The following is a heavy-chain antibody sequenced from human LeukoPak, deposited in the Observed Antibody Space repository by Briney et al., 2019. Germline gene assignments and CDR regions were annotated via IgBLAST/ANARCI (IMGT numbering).Heavy chain of an antibody. D-gene: IGHD3-10*01. J-gene: IGHJ3*02. V-gene: IGHV4-34*01. CDR1: GGSFSGYY. CDR3: ASSSRGAFDI. Sequence: ETSETLSLTCAVYGGSFSGYYWSWIRQPPGKGLEWIGEINHSGSTNYNPSLKSRVTTSVDTSKNQFSLKLSSVTAADTAVYYCASSSRGAFDIWGQGTMVTVSS. CDR2: INHSGST.